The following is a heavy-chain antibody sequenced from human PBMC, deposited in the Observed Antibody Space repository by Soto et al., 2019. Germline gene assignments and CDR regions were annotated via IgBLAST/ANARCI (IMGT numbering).Heavy chain of an antibody. D-gene: IGHD2-15*01. CDR1: GFTFRSYA. CDR2: ISGSGGST. Sequence: EVQLLESGGGLVQPGGSLRLSCAASGFTFRSYAMSWVRQAPGKGLEWVSAISGSGGSTYYADSVKGRFTISRDNSKNTLYLQMNSLRAEDTAVYYCAKDRCSGGSCYIYWGQGTLVTVSS. J-gene: IGHJ4*02. CDR3: AKDRCSGGSCYIY. V-gene: IGHV3-23*01.